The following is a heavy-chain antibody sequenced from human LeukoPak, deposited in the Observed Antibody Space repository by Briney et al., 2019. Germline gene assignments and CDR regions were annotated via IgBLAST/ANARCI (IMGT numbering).Heavy chain of an antibody. CDR2: ISGGGITT. CDR1: GFTFSSFA. D-gene: IGHD6-19*01. J-gene: IGHJ4*02. V-gene: IGHV3-23*01. CDR3: PRQSYASGWNPFDY. Sequence: GGSLRLSCTASGFTFSSFAMSWVRQAPGKGLEWVSTISGGGITTYYADSAKGRFTISRDNSKNTLYLQMNSLTAEDTAVYYCPRQSYASGWNPFDYWGQGILVTVSS.